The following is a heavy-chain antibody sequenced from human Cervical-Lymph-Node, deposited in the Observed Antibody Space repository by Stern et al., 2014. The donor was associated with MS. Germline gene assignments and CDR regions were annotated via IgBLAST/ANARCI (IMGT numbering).Heavy chain of an antibody. CDR3: ARSGYYGIDV. J-gene: IGHJ6*02. CDR1: GDSVSSEDYY. V-gene: IGHV4-61*08. Sequence: VQLVESGPGLVRPSETLSLTCTASGDSVSSEDYYWSWIRQSPGKDLEWIGYIYYRGRPNYNPSLKSRLTISIDTSQNQFSLKLISVTAADTAVYYCARSGYYGIDVWGQGTTVIVSS. D-gene: IGHD1-26*01. CDR2: IYYRGRP.